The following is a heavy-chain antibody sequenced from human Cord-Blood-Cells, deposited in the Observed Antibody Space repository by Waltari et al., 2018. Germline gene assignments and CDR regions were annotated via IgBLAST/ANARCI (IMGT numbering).Heavy chain of an antibody. J-gene: IGHJ6*02. CDR2: IIPIFGTA. CDR1: GATFSSYA. Sequence: QVQLVQSGAEVKKPGSSVKVSCKASGATFSSYAISWVRQAPGQGLEWMGGIIPIFGTANYAQKFQGRVTITADESTSTAYMELSSLRSEDTAVYYCARRGRDYSNYYYYGMDVWGQGTTVTVSS. V-gene: IGHV1-69*01. D-gene: IGHD4-4*01. CDR3: ARRGRDYSNYYYYGMDV.